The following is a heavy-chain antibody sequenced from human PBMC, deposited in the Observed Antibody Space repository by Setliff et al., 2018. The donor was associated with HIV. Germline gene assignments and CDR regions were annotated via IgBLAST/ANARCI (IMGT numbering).Heavy chain of an antibody. CDR1: GVSIRSSSYY. Sequence: ETLSLTCPVSGVSIRSSSYYWGWIRQPPGKGLEWVSVFYSDGRTFYADSVKGRFTISRDDSKNTVYLQMYILGVDDTAGYYCAKGVKWLDSWGQGVLVTVSS. D-gene: IGHD3-16*01. CDR2: FYSDGRT. CDR3: AKGVKWLDS. J-gene: IGHJ5*01. V-gene: IGHV3-53*01.